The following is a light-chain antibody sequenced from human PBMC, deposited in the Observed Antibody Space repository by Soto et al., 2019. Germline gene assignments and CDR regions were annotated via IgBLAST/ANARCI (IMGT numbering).Light chain of an antibody. CDR2: KAS. J-gene: IGKJ1*01. CDR3: QHYNSYSEA. CDR1: WSVNIW. V-gene: IGKV1-5*03. Sequence: DNQMTQSPSTLSASVGDSVTITCRASWSVNIWLAWYQQKPGKAPKLLIYKASTLKSGVPSRFSGSGSGTEFTLTISSLQPDDFATYYCQHYNSYSEAFGQGTKVE.